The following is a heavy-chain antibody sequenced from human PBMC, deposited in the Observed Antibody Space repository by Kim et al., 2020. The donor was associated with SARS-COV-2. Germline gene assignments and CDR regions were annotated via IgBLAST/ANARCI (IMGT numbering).Heavy chain of an antibody. CDR1: GFTFSSYG. Sequence: GGSLRLSCAASGFTFSSYGMHWVRQAPGKGLEWGAVIWYDGSNKYYADSVKGRFTISRDNSKNTLYLQMNSLRAEDTAVYYCARENLWMCGGSSKFDYWGQGTLVTVSS. CDR2: IWYDGSNK. CDR3: ARENLWMCGGSSKFDY. V-gene: IGHV3-33*01. D-gene: IGHD2-15*01. J-gene: IGHJ4*02.